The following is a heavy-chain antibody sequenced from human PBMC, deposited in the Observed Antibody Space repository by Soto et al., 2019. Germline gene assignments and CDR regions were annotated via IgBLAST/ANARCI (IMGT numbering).Heavy chain of an antibody. CDR3: AREKKAPYDFWSGYYWFDP. V-gene: IGHV3-33*01. J-gene: IGHJ5*02. CDR2: IWYDGSNK. CDR1: GFTFSSYG. Sequence: GGSLRLSCAASGFTFSSYGMHWVRQAPGKGLEWVAVIWYDGSNKYYADSVKGRFTISRDNSKNTLYLQMNSLRAEDTAVYYCAREKKAPYDFWSGYYWFDPWGQGTLVTVSS. D-gene: IGHD3-3*01.